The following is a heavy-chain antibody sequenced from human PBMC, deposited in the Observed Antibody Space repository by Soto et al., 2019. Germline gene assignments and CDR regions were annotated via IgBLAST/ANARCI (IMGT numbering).Heavy chain of an antibody. CDR2: IYPGDSDT. Sequence: PGESLKISCKGSGYSFTSYWIGWVRQMPGKGLEWMGIIYPGDSDTRYSPSFQGQVTISADKSISTAYLQWSSLKASDTAMYYCARLKQQLYYYYYGMDVWGQGTTVTVSS. CDR3: ARLKQQLYYYYYGMDV. D-gene: IGHD6-13*01. J-gene: IGHJ6*02. V-gene: IGHV5-51*01. CDR1: GYSFTSYW.